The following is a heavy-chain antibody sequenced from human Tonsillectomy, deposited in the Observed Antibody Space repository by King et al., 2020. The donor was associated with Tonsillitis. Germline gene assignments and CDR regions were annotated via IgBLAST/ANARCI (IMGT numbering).Heavy chain of an antibody. Sequence: VQLQQWGAGLLKPSETLSLTCAVYGGSFSGYYWSWIRQPPGKGLEWIGEINHSGSTNYNPSLKSRVTLSVDTSKNQFSLKLSAVTAADTAVYYCSRSGQWFGESPLLDYLGQGTLVTVSS. D-gene: IGHD3-10*01. V-gene: IGHV4-34*01. CDR3: SRSGQWFGESPLLDY. J-gene: IGHJ4*02. CDR2: INHSGST. CDR1: GGSFSGYY.